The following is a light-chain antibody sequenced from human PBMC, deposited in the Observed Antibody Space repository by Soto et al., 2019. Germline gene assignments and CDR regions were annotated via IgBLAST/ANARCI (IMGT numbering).Light chain of an antibody. CDR2: RNN. CDR3: AAWDDSLSVGV. CDR1: SSNIGSNY. V-gene: IGLV1-47*01. Sequence: QSVLTQPPSASGTPGQRVTISCSGSSSNIGSNYVYWYQQLPGTAPKLLIYRNNPRPSGVPDRFSGSKSGTSASLAISGLRSEDEADYYCAAWDDSLSVGVFGGGTKLTVL. J-gene: IGLJ3*02.